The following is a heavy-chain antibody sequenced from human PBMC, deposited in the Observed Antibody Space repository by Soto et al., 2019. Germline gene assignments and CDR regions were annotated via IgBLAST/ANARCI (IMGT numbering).Heavy chain of an antibody. V-gene: IGHV4-31*03. CDR2: IYYSGST. CDR1: GGSISSGGYY. D-gene: IGHD2-2*03. Sequence: LSLTCTVSGGSISSGGYYWSWIRQHPGKGLEWIGYIYYSGSTYYNPSLKSRVTISVDTSKNQFSLKLSSVTAADTAVYYCATGYCSSTSCYSDWFDPWGQGTLVTVSS. CDR3: ATGYCSSTSCYSDWFDP. J-gene: IGHJ5*02.